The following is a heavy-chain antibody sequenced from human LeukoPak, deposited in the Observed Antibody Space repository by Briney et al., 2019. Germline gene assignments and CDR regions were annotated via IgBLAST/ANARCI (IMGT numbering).Heavy chain of an antibody. CDR2: INYSGST. Sequence: SETLSLTCTVSGDSMNNYYWSWIRQPPGKGLEWIGNINYSGSTNSNPSLKSRATISVDMSRKHFFLDLSSVTAADTAVYYCARAVHYSGTSDQYTGGWYYFGFWGQGTLVTVSS. CDR1: GDSMNNYY. D-gene: IGHD3-10*01. J-gene: IGHJ4*02. CDR3: ARAVHYSGTSDQYTGGWYYFGF. V-gene: IGHV4-59*01.